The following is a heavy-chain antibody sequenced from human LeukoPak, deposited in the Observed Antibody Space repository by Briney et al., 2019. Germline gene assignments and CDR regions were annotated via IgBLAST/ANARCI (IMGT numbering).Heavy chain of an antibody. J-gene: IGHJ4*02. CDR1: GYTFTGYY. CDR3: ARDSGGSGYFDY. Sequence: ASVKVSCKASGYTFTGYYMHWVRQAPGQGLEWMGWINPNSGGTNYAQKFQGRVTMTRDTSISTAYMELSRLRSDDTAVHYCARDSGGSGYFDYWGQGTLVTVSS. V-gene: IGHV1-2*02. CDR2: INPNSGGT. D-gene: IGHD3-16*01.